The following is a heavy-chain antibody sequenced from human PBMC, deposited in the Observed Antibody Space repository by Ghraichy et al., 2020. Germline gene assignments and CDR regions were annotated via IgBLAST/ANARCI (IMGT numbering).Heavy chain of an antibody. Sequence: SETLSLTCAVYGGSFSGYYWRWIRQPPGKGLEWIGEINHSGSTNYNPSLKSRVTISVDTSKNQFSLKLSSVTAADTAVYYCARGGGATTNYFDYWGQGTLVTVSS. V-gene: IGHV4-34*01. CDR2: INHSGST. CDR1: GGSFSGYY. CDR3: ARGGGATTNYFDY. D-gene: IGHD1-26*01. J-gene: IGHJ4*02.